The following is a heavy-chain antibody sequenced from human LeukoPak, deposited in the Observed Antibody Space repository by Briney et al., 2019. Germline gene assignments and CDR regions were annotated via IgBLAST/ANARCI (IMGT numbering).Heavy chain of an antibody. D-gene: IGHD4-11*01. J-gene: IGHJ4*02. Sequence: GGSLRLSCAASGFPFSDYAMGWVRQAPGKGLEWISGVGGNAITTHAADSVKGRFTTSRANSQDNLHVQMNRLRVEDTAVYYCAKTPYNNGGRWNYFDTWGQGTLVTVS. CDR3: AKTPYNNGGRWNYFDT. CDR1: GFPFSDYA. V-gene: IGHV3-23*01. CDR2: VGGNAITT.